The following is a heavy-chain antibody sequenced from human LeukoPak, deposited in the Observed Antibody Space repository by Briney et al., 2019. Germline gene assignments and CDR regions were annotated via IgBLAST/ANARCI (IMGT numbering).Heavy chain of an antibody. CDR2: IGTAGDT. J-gene: IGHJ4*02. V-gene: IGHV3-13*01. Sequence: GGSLRLSCAASGFTFSSYDMHWVRQATGKGLEWVSAIGTAGDTYYPGSVKGRFTISRENAKNSLYLQMNSLRAGDTAVYYCARVDGYSSSWSYDYWGRGTLVTVSS. CDR1: GFTFSSYD. CDR3: ARVDGYSSSWSYDY. D-gene: IGHD6-13*01.